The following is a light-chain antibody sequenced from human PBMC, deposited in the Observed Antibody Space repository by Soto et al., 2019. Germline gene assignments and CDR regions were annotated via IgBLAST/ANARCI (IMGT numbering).Light chain of an antibody. CDR1: QSVSSSY. CDR3: QQYGSSPPWT. J-gene: IGKJ1*01. Sequence: EIVLTQSPGTLSLSPGERATLSCRASQSVSSSYLAWYQQKPGQAPRLLIYGASSRATGIPDRFSGSGSGTDFNLTISSLEPEAYAVDYCQQYGSSPPWTFGQGTKVEIK. CDR2: GAS. V-gene: IGKV3-20*01.